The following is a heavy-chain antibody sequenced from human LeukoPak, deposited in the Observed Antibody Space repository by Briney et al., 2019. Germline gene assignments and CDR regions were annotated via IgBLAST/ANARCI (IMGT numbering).Heavy chain of an antibody. CDR1: GYTFTSYD. CDR3: ARAPLDV. Sequence: ASVKVSCKASGYTFTSYDINWVRQATGQGLEWMGIINPSGGSTSYAQKFQGRVTMTRDMSTSTVYMELSSLRSEDTAVYYCARAPLDVWGKGTTVTVSS. J-gene: IGHJ6*04. CDR2: INPSGGST. V-gene: IGHV1-46*01.